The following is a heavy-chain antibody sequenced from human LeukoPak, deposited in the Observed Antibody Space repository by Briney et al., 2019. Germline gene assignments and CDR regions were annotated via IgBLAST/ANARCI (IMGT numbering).Heavy chain of an antibody. CDR1: GFPFSSSA. Sequence: TGGSLRLSCAASGFPFSSSAMSWVRQTPANGLEWISSITGDGVTTYYADFVKGRFTISRDNSKNVLFLQMNSLGAEDSASYFCAKERRRVDTSMIRSYYFDYYGQGTPVTVSS. J-gene: IGHJ4*02. V-gene: IGHV3-23*01. CDR2: ITGDGVTT. D-gene: IGHD3-16*01. CDR3: AKERRRVDTSMIRSYYFDY.